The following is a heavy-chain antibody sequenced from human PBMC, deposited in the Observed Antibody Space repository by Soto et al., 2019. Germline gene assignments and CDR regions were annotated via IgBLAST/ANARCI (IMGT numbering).Heavy chain of an antibody. D-gene: IGHD6-13*01. CDR3: ARHPRSSWYGEHSGMDV. CDR1: GYTFTGYY. CDR2: INPNSGGT. J-gene: IGHJ6*02. V-gene: IGHV1-2*04. Sequence: ASVKVSCKASGYTFTGYYMHWVRQAPGQGLEWMGWINPNSGGTNYAQKFQGWVTMTRDTSISTAYMELSRLRSDDTAVYYCARHPRSSWYGEHSGMDVWGQGTTVTVSS.